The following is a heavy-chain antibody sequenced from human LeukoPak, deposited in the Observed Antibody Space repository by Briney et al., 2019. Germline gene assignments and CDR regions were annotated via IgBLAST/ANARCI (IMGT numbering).Heavy chain of an antibody. CDR1: KFTFNTYA. D-gene: IGHD2/OR15-2a*01. CDR2: ISYDGSNT. CDR3: ARAKYCNAGNCFLIDY. J-gene: IGHJ4*02. V-gene: IGHV3-30*04. Sequence: GRSLRLSCAASKFTFNTYAMHWVRQAPGKGLEWVSLISYDGSNTYYADSVRGRFTISRDNSKNTLFLQINSLRGDDTAVYYCARAKYCNAGNCFLIDYWGQGMLVTVAS.